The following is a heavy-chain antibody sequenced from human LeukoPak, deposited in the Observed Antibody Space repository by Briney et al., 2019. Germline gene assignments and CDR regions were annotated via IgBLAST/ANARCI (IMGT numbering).Heavy chain of an antibody. CDR3: ARETGTPPAKRFDP. D-gene: IGHD1-1*01. CDR2: ISAYIGNT. J-gene: IGHJ5*02. CDR1: GYTFTSYG. Sequence: ASVKVSCKASGYTFTSYGISWVRQAPGQGLEWMGWISAYIGNTNYAQKLQGRVTMTTDTSTSTAYMERRSLRSDDTAVYYCARETGTPPAKRFDPWGQGTLVTVSS. V-gene: IGHV1-18*01.